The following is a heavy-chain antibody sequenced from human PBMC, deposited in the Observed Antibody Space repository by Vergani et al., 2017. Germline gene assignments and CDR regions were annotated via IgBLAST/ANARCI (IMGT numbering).Heavy chain of an antibody. CDR2: IIPIFGTA. CDR3: AKDRGIAATVFGAFDI. CDR1: GGTFSSYA. J-gene: IGHJ3*02. Sequence: QVQLVQSGAEVKKPGSSVKVSCKASGGTFSSYAISWVRPAPGQGLEWMGGIIPIFGTANYAQKFQGRVTVTADESTSTTYMELSSLRSEDTAVYYCAKDRGIAATVFGAFDIWGQGTMVTVSS. D-gene: IGHD6-13*01. V-gene: IGHV1-69*01.